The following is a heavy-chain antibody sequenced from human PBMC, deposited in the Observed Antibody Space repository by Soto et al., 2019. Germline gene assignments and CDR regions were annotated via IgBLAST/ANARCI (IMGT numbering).Heavy chain of an antibody. Sequence: GGSLRLSCETSAFTFRSYGMHWVRQAPGKGPQWVASISYDGTNQKYVDSVKGRFTVSRDNSKSTLYLQMHSLRKDDTAVYYCVKDPVVEWQYYGLSEFFFWGRGTLVTVSS. CDR1: AFTFRSYG. D-gene: IGHD3-10*01. CDR3: VKDPVVEWQYYGLSEFFF. CDR2: ISYDGTNQ. J-gene: IGHJ1*01. V-gene: IGHV3-30*18.